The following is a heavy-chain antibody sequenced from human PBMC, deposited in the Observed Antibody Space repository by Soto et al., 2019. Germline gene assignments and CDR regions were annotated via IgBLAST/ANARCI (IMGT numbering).Heavy chain of an antibody. V-gene: IGHV3-7*05. CDR2: IKQDGSEK. CDR1: GFTFSSYW. Sequence: EVQLVESGGGLVQSGGSLRLSCAASGFTFSSYWMSWVRQGPGKGPEWVANIKQDGSEKYYVDSVKGRFTISRDNAKNSLYLQMTRLRAEDTAVYHCAKSLSAIPGDSWGQGTLVTVSS. CDR3: AKSLSAIPGDS. J-gene: IGHJ4*02.